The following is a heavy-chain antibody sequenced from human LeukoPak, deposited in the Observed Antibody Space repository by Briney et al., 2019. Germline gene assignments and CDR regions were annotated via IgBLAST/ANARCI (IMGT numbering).Heavy chain of an antibody. Sequence: PGRSLRLSCAVSGFTFSSYGMQWVRQAPGKGLEWVAVIWSDGNKKYYAGSVEGRSTISRDNSKNTLYLQMNSLRAEDTAVYYCARDHSAGRYYFDHWGQGTLVTVSS. V-gene: IGHV3-33*01. D-gene: IGHD5-18*01. CDR2: IWSDGNKK. CDR1: GFTFSSYG. CDR3: ARDHSAGRYYFDH. J-gene: IGHJ4*02.